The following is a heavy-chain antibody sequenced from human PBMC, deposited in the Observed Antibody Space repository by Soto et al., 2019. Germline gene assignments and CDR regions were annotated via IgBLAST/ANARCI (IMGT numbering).Heavy chain of an antibody. CDR3: ASGGYCSSTSCYGSYYYGMDV. J-gene: IGHJ6*02. V-gene: IGHV3-74*01. Sequence: GSLMLSCAASGLPFCSFCRHWVSHAAVKGLVWVSRINSDGSSTSYADSVKGRFTISRDNAKNTLYLQMNSLRAEDTAVYYCASGGYCSSTSCYGSYYYGMDVWGQGT. CDR2: INSDGSST. CDR1: GLPFCSFC. D-gene: IGHD2-2*01.